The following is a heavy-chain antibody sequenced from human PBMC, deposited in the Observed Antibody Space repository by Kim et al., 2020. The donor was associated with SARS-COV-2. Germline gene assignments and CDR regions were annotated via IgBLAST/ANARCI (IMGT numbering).Heavy chain of an antibody. Sequence: ASVKVSCKASGYTFTSYAMHWVRQAPGQRLEWMGWINAGNGNTKYSQKFQGRVTITRDTSASTAYMELSSLGSEDTAVYYCARGPIVVVAAAIFDWFDPWGQGTLVTVSS. CDR3: ARGPIVVVAAAIFDWFDP. V-gene: IGHV1-3*01. J-gene: IGHJ5*02. D-gene: IGHD2-2*01. CDR2: INAGNGNT. CDR1: GYTFTSYA.